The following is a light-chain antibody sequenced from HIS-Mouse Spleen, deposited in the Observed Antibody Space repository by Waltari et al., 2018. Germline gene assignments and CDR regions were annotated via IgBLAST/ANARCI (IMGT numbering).Light chain of an antibody. J-gene: IGKJ2*01. Sequence: EIVLTQSPGTLSLSPGERATLSCRASQSVSSSCLAWYQQKPGQAPRLLIYGASSRATGIPDRFSGSGSGTDFTLTISSLQPEDFATYYCQQSYSTPRTFGQGTKLEIK. CDR3: QQSYSTPRT. CDR1: QSVSSSC. CDR2: GAS. V-gene: IGKV3-20*01.